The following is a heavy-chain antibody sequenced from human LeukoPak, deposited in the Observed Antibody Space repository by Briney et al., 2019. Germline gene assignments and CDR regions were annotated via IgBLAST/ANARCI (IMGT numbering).Heavy chain of an antibody. Sequence: GGSLRLSCAPSGFTFRSYAMIWVRQAPERGLQWVSGISGSGTYYADFAKGRFTISRDNSKNTMYLQMNSLRAEDTATYYCARDPNGDYIGAFDMWGQGTMVTVS. D-gene: IGHD4-17*01. CDR1: GFTFRSYA. J-gene: IGHJ3*02. CDR2: ISGSGT. V-gene: IGHV3-23*01. CDR3: ARDPNGDYIGAFDM.